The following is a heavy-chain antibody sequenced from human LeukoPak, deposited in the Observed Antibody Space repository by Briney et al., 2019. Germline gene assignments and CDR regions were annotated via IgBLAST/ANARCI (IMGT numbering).Heavy chain of an antibody. V-gene: IGHV3-33*01. J-gene: IGHJ5*02. Sequence: PGGSLRLSCAASGFIFSSYGMHWVRQAPGKGLEWVAVIWYDGSNKYYADSVKGRFTISRDNSKNTLYLQMNSLRAEDTAVYYCARAKYSSGWYGDLWGQGTLVTVSS. CDR2: IWYDGSNK. CDR1: GFIFSSYG. CDR3: ARAKYSSGWYGDL. D-gene: IGHD6-19*01.